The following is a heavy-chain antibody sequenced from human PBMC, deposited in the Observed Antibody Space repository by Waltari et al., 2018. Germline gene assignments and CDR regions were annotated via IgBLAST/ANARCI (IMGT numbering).Heavy chain of an antibody. Sequence: QVQLVQSGAEGKKPGASVKVSCKASGYTFTSYDINWVRQATGQGLEWMGWMNPNSGNTGYAQKFQGRVTMTRNTSISTAYMELSSLRSEDTAVYYCARGREQNYDFWNGYSFYFDHWGQGALVTVSS. J-gene: IGHJ4*02. V-gene: IGHV1-8*01. CDR3: ARGREQNYDFWNGYSFYFDH. D-gene: IGHD3-3*01. CDR1: GYTFTSYD. CDR2: MNPNSGNT.